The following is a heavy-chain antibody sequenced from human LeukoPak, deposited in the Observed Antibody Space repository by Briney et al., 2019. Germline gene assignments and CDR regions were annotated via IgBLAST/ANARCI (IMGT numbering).Heavy chain of an antibody. CDR3: ARGREGIAARWWVEEPRWYFFDP. Sequence: GGSLRLSCAASGFSFRDFWMTWVRQAPGKGLEWVSSISSSSSYIYYADSVKGRFTISRDNAMNSLDLQMNSLRAEDTAVYYCARGREGIAARWWVEEPRWYFFDPWGQGTLVTVSS. CDR2: ISSSSSYI. J-gene: IGHJ5*02. CDR1: GFSFRDFW. D-gene: IGHD6-6*01. V-gene: IGHV3-21*01.